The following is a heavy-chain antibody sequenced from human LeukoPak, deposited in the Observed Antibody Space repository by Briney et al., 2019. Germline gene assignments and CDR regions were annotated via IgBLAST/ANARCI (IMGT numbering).Heavy chain of an antibody. CDR2: ISSSGSTI. CDR1: GFTFSDYY. D-gene: IGHD2-15*01. J-gene: IGHJ3*02. Sequence: GGSLRLSCAASGFTFSDYYMSWIRQAPGKGLEWVSYISSSGSTIYYADSVKGRFTISRDNAKNSLYLQMNSLRAEDTALYYCAKDLSGVSFDAFDIWSQGTMVTVSS. V-gene: IGHV3-11*01. CDR3: AKDLSGVSFDAFDI.